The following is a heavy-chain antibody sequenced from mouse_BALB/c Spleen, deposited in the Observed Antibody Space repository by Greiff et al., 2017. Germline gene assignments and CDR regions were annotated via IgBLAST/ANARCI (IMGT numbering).Heavy chain of an antibody. CDR2: ISYSGST. CDR3: ARGTMITTMDY. V-gene: IGHV3-2*02. D-gene: IGHD2-4*01. Sequence: QLQESGPGLVKPSQSLSLTCTVTGYSITSDYAWNWIRQFPGNKLEWMGYISYSGSTSYNPSLKSRISITRDTSKNQFFLQLNSVTTEDTATYYCARGTMITTMDYWGQGTTLTVSS. CDR1: GYSITSDYA. J-gene: IGHJ2*01.